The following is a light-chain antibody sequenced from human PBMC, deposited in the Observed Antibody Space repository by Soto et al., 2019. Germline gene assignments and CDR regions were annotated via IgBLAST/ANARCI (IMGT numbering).Light chain of an antibody. J-gene: IGKJ5*01. V-gene: IGKV2-40*01. CDR3: MQRIEFPSMT. Sequence: DIVLTQTPLSLPVTPGEPASISCRSSQSLLDSDDGNTYLDWYLQKPGQSPQLLIYTLSYRAPGVPDRFSGSGSGTDFTLKISRVEAEDVGIYYCMQRIEFPSMTFGQGTRLEIK. CDR1: QSLLDSDDGNTY. CDR2: TLS.